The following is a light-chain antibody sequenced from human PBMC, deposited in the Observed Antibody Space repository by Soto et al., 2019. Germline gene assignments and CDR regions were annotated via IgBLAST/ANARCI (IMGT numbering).Light chain of an antibody. CDR1: QSVTSN. CDR2: VAS. V-gene: IGKV3-15*01. Sequence: EIVMTQSPATLSVSPEERATLSCRASQSVTSNLAWYQQKPGQAPRLLIYVASTRATGIPARFSSSGSGTEFTLTISSLESEDFAVYYCQQYKNWPYTFGQGTKLEIK. CDR3: QQYKNWPYT. J-gene: IGKJ2*01.